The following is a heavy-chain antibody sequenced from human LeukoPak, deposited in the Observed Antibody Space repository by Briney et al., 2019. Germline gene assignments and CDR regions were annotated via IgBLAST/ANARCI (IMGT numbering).Heavy chain of an antibody. Sequence: GGSLRLSCAVSGITLSNYGMSWVRQSPGKGLEWVSVTYSGGTTHYADFVKDRFSSSRDTSKNTLDLQMNSLRAEDTAVYYCARVLGSPSYFDDWGQGTLVTVSS. D-gene: IGHD3-16*01. V-gene: IGHV3-66*01. J-gene: IGHJ4*02. CDR3: ARVLGSPSYFDD. CDR1: GITLSNYG. CDR2: TYSGGTT.